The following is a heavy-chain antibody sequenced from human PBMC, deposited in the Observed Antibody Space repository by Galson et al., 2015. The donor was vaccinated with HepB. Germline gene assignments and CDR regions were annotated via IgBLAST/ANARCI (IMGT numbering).Heavy chain of an antibody. CDR1: GHPLSELS. V-gene: IGHV1-24*01. D-gene: IGHD2-8*02. CDR3: AILDGTYCDGGICSNFDY. J-gene: IGHJ4*02. Sequence: SVKVSCKVSGHPLSELSMQWVRQVPGKGLEWMGGTDPEDGEKVHAQNFQGRVTMTEDTSTDTAYMELGSLRPEDTAVYYCAILDGTYCDGGICSNFDYWGQGTLVTVSS. CDR2: TDPEDGEK.